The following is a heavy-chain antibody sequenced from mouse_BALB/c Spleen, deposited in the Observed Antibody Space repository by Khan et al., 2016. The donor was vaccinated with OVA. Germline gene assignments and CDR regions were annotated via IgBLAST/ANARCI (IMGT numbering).Heavy chain of an antibody. CDR2: ISTGGSYI. J-gene: IGHJ3*01. V-gene: IGHV5-9*02. Sequence: EVHLVESGGGFVKPGGSLNLSCAASGFAFSSYDMSWVRQTPEKRLEWVATISTGGSYIYYPDSVKGRFNISRDIARNNLYRQMSSLRSEDTALYYCARPSYYGNPWFTYWGPGTLVTVSA. CDR1: GFAFSSYD. D-gene: IGHD2-10*01. CDR3: ARPSYYGNPWFTY.